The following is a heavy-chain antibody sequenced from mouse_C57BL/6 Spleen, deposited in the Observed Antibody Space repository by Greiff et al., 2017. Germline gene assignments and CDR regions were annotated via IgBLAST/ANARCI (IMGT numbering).Heavy chain of an antibody. D-gene: IGHD1-1*01. CDR2: ISGGGGNT. J-gene: IGHJ1*03. CDR1: GFTFSSYT. CDR3: ARHYYYGSSYQYFDV. Sequence: EVKLVESGGGLVKPGGSLKLSCAASGFTFSSYTMSWVRQTPEKRLEWVATISGGGGNTYYPESVEGRVTISRDNAKNTLYLQMSSLRSEDTALYYCARHYYYGSSYQYFDVWGTGTTVTVSS. V-gene: IGHV5-9*01.